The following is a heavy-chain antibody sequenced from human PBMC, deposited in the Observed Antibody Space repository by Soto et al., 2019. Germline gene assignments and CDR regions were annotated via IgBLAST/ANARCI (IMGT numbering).Heavy chain of an antibody. D-gene: IGHD2-15*01. CDR1: GGSLSTNP. CDR2: TGSGTGPG. CDR3: ARRDSGGFYRFIDS. Sequence: QVQLVQSGTEVKKPGSSVMVSCTASGGSLSTNPISWVRQAHGQGLEWMGGTGSGTGPGNTAQKFQGSLTVTANTSTSTVYTDLTNLSSKVTAVYNYARRDSGGFYRFIDSWGHGTLVTVSS. J-gene: IGHJ5*01. V-gene: IGHV1-69*06.